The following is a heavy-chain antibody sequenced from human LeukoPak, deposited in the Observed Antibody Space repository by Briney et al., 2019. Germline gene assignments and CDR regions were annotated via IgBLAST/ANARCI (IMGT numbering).Heavy chain of an antibody. V-gene: IGHV3-23*01. CDR3: VRGADTGYSSDS. CDR2: ISGSGGST. D-gene: IGHD3-9*01. Sequence: GGSLRLSCAASGFTFSSYGMSWVRQAPGKGLEWVSAISGSGGSTYYADSVKGRFSISRDNAENTLYLQMNSLRVEDTAVYYCVRGADTGYSSDSWGQGTLVTVSS. CDR1: GFTFSSYG. J-gene: IGHJ4*02.